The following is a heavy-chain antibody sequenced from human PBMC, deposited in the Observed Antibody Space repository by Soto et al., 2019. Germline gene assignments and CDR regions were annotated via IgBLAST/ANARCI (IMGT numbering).Heavy chain of an antibody. CDR2: IYPGDSDT. CDR3: VRHSLGVSRAYYYYGMDV. CDR1: GYSFTSYW. J-gene: IGHJ6*02. D-gene: IGHD6-13*01. V-gene: IGHV5-51*01. Sequence: GESLKISCKGSGYSFTSYWIGWVRQMPGKGLEWMGIIYPGDSDTRYSPSFQGQVTISADKSISTAYLQWSSLKASDTAMYYCVRHSLGVSRAYYYYGMDVWGQGTTVTVSS.